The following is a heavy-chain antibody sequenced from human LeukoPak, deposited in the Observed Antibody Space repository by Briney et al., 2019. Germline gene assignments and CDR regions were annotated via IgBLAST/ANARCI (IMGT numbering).Heavy chain of an antibody. CDR3: ARHVEMATIYFDY. CDR2: IYPGDSGT. D-gene: IGHD5-24*01. Sequence: GESLKISCKGSGYSFTSYWIGWVRQMPGKGLEWMGIIYPGDSGTRYSPSFQGQVTISADKSISTAYLQWSSLKASDTAMYYCARHVEMATIYFDYWGQGTLVTVSS. CDR1: GYSFTSYW. V-gene: IGHV5-51*01. J-gene: IGHJ4*02.